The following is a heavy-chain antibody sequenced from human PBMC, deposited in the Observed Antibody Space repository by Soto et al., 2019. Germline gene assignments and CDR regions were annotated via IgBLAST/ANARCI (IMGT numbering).Heavy chain of an antibody. CDR3: TRGPRPISTGTGAY. D-gene: IGHD3-10*01. J-gene: IGHJ4*02. V-gene: IGHV3-74*01. Sequence: GGSLRLSCAASGFIFKMYWMHWVRQSPGKGLVWISRIYNDGTYSDYADSVRGRFTISRDNVNDTLYLQMNNLRAEDSGLYYCTRGPRPISTGTGAYWGQGTQVTVSP. CDR1: GFIFKMYW. CDR2: IYNDGTYS.